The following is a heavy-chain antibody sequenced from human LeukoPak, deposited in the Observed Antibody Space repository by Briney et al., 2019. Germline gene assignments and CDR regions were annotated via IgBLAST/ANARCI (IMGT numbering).Heavy chain of an antibody. Sequence: PGGSLRLSCVASGFTFSNYWMHWVRQPPGKGLVWVSRIYVDGRTTNYTDSVKGRFTISRDNAKNTVYLEMNSLSVEDTATYYCIRDFRSADLWGQGTLVTVTS. J-gene: IGHJ5*02. CDR1: GFTFSNYW. V-gene: IGHV3-74*01. CDR2: IYVDGRTT. CDR3: IRDFRSADL.